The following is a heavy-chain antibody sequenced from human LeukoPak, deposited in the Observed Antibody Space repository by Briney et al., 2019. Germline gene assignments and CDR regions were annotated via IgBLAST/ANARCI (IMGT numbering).Heavy chain of an antibody. J-gene: IGHJ4*02. CDR3: ARDCSSSSCYNVY. Sequence: ASVKVSCKASDYTFTNYGISWARQAPGQGLEWMGWISTYNGNTNYAQKLQGRVTMTTDTSTSTAYMELRSLRSDDTAVYYCARDCSSSSCYNVYWGQGTLVTVPS. CDR2: ISTYNGNT. V-gene: IGHV1-18*01. CDR1: DYTFTNYG. D-gene: IGHD2-2*02.